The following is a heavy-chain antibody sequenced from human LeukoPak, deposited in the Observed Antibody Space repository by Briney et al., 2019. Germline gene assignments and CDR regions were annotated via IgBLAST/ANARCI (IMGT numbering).Heavy chain of an antibody. CDR1: GFTFSSYG. CDR2: IWYDGSNK. D-gene: IGHD5-18*01. Sequence: GGSLRLSCAASGFTFSSYGMHWVRQAPGKGLEWVAVIWYDGSNKYYADSVKGRFTISRDNSKNTLYLQMNSLRVGDTAVYYCARDLIASKRAAMAPFDYWGQGTLVTVSS. CDR3: ARDLIASKRAAMAPFDY. V-gene: IGHV3-33*01. J-gene: IGHJ4*02.